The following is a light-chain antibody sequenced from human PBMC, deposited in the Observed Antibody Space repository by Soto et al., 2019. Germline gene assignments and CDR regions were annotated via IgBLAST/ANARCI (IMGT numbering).Light chain of an antibody. V-gene: IGKV3-15*01. CDR3: QQHDHWPPT. CDR1: QSVGSD. CDR2: VAS. Sequence: EIVMTQSPATLSVSPGERATLSCRASQSVGSDLAWYQQKPGQAPRLLIYVASTRATGIPARFSASGSGTEFTLTISSLQSEDYAIYYCQQHDHWPPTFGQGTKVEIK. J-gene: IGKJ1*01.